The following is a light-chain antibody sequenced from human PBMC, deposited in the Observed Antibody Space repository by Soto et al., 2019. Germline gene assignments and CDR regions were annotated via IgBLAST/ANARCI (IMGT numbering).Light chain of an antibody. CDR3: QQDNNWPGT. J-gene: IGKJ1*01. Sequence: EIVMTQSPATLSVSPGERATLSCRASQSVSSNLAWYQQKPGQAPRLLIYGASTRATGIPARFSGSGSGTEFTPTISSPQSEDFAVSYCQQDNNWPGTFGQGTKVEIK. V-gene: IGKV3-15*01. CDR1: QSVSSN. CDR2: GAS.